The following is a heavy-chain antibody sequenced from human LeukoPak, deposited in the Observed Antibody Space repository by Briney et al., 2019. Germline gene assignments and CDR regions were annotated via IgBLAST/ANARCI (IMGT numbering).Heavy chain of an antibody. CDR1: GFSFSSYA. J-gene: IGHJ6*03. CDR2: ISGSGDRT. V-gene: IGHV3-23*01. D-gene: IGHD3-10*01. Sequence: GGSLRLSCATSGFSFSSYAMSWVRQAPGKGLEWVSAISGSGDRTFYADSVKGRLTISRDNSKNTLYLQLNTVRAEDTALYYCARGGTNYYYMDVWGNGTTVTVSS. CDR3: ARGGTNYYYMDV.